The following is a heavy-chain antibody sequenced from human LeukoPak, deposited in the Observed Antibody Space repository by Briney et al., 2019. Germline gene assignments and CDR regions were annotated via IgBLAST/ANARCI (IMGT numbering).Heavy chain of an antibody. CDR2: IYYSGST. CDR3: ARLPGNYVAY. J-gene: IGHJ4*02. V-gene: IGHV4-59*01. Sequence: GSLRLSCAASGFTFSGYWMSWIRQPPGKGLEWIGYIYYSGSTNYNPSLKSRVTISVDTSKNQFSLKLSSVTAADTAVYYCARLPGNYVAYWGQGTLVTVSS. CDR1: GFTFSGYW. D-gene: IGHD6-13*01.